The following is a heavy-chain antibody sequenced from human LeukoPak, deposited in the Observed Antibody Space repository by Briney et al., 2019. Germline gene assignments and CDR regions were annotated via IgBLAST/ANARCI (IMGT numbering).Heavy chain of an antibody. Sequence: SVKVSCKASGGTFSSYAISWVRQAPGQGLEWMGRIIPILGIANYAQKFQGRVTITADKSTSTAYIELYSLRSEDTAVYYCARDVDCSSTSCLSWFDPWGQGTLVTVSS. CDR3: ARDVDCSSTSCLSWFDP. V-gene: IGHV1-69*04. J-gene: IGHJ5*02. CDR2: IIPILGIA. CDR1: GGTFSSYA. D-gene: IGHD2-2*01.